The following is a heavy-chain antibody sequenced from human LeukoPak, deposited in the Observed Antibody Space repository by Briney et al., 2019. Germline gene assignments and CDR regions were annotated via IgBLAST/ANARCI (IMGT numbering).Heavy chain of an antibody. V-gene: IGHV3-74*01. CDR2: IFSDGSTT. Sequence: GGSLRLSCAASGFTFSSYWMHWVRQAPGKGLVWVSRIFSDGSTTRYADSVKGRFTISRDNAKNTLYLQMNSLRAEDTAVYYCSRGGMYSYGPFDNWGQGTLVTVSS. J-gene: IGHJ4*02. CDR3: SRGGMYSYGPFDN. D-gene: IGHD5-18*01. CDR1: GFTFSSYW.